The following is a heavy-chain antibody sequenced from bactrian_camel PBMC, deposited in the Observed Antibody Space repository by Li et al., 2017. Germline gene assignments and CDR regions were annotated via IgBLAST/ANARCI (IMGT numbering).Heavy chain of an antibody. CDR2: MEGDGTT. J-gene: IGHJ4*01. CDR1: GYQTSTYC. V-gene: IGHV3S53*01. D-gene: IGHD5*01. CDR3: TKGWCSPTHGLETCT. Sequence: HVQLVESGGGSVTAGGSLRLSCTVSGYQTSTYCMGWFRQAPGNQREGVAAMEGDGTTTYGESVKGRFTISRDNSVNTLYLEMNNLKTDDSAVYYCTKGWCSPTHGLETCTRGQGTQVTVS.